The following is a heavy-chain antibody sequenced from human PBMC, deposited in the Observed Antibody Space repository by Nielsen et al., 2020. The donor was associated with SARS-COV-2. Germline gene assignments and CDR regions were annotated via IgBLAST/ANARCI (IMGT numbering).Heavy chain of an antibody. V-gene: IGHV3-9*01. D-gene: IGHD3-22*01. J-gene: IGHJ3*02. CDR1: GFTFDDYA. Sequence: SLKISCAASGFTFDDYAMHWVRQAPGKGLEWVSGISWNSGSIGYADSVKGRFTISRDNAKNSLYLQMNSLRAEETALYYCAKDTRSTHDSSGYYYVRAGFDIWGQGTMVTVSS. CDR3: AKDTRSTHDSSGYYYVRAGFDI. CDR2: ISWNSGSI.